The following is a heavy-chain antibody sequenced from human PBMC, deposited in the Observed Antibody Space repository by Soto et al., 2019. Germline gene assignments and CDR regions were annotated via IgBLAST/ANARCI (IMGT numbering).Heavy chain of an antibody. Sequence: VGSLRLSCVASGISLSDNYMAWIRQAPGKGLEWLSYISNSDYTTYYTDSVKGRFTISRDNAKNSLYLQLNGLRVEDTAVYYCASGKWSLDYWGQGILVTVSS. J-gene: IGHJ4*02. CDR1: GISLSDNY. D-gene: IGHD2-15*01. CDR2: ISNSDYTT. CDR3: ASGKWSLDY. V-gene: IGHV3-11*01.